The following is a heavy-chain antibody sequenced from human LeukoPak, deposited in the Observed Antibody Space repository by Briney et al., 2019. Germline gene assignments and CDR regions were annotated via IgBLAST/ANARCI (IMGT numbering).Heavy chain of an antibody. Sequence: GGSLRLSCAASGFTFSSYGMHWARQAPGKGLEWVAAIFYDGSNAHYADSVKGRFTISRDNSKKTLYLQMNSLRAEDTAVYFCARGDFYPDYWGQGTLVTVSS. D-gene: IGHD3-3*01. CDR1: GFTFSSYG. CDR3: ARGDFYPDY. V-gene: IGHV3-33*01. J-gene: IGHJ4*02. CDR2: IFYDGSNA.